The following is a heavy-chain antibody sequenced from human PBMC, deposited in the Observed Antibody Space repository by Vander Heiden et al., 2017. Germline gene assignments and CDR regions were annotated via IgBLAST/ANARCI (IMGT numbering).Heavy chain of an antibody. J-gene: IGHJ6*02. CDR1: GFTFSSYG. CDR3: ARDFARRGYRYNGMDV. CDR2: IWYDGSNK. D-gene: IGHD5-18*01. V-gene: IGHV3-33*01. Sequence: QVQLVESGGGVVQPGRSLRLSCAASGFTFSSYGMHWVRQATGKGLEWVAVIWYDGSNKSYADSGKGRFTISRDNSKNTRDLKMNSLRAEETAVYYCARDFARRGYRYNGMDVWGQGTTVTVSS.